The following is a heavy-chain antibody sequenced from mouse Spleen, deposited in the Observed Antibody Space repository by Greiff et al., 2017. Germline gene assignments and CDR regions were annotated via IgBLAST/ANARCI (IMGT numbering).Heavy chain of an antibody. D-gene: IGHD1-1*01. CDR2: IYPGSGST. Sequence: QVHVKQPGAELVKPGASVKMSCKASGYTFTSYWITWVKQRPGQGLEWIGDIYPGSGSTNYNEKFKSKATLTVDTSSSTAYMQLSSLTSEDSAVYYCARGLLRFYAMDYWGQGTSVTVSS. CDR1: GYTFTSYW. CDR3: ARGLLRFYAMDY. V-gene: IGHV1-55*01. J-gene: IGHJ4*01.